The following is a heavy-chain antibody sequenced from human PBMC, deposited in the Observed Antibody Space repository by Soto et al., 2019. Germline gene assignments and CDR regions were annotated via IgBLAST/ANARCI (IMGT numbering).Heavy chain of an antibody. J-gene: IGHJ6*02. CDR1: GGTFSSYT. V-gene: IGHV1-69*08. D-gene: IGHD5-12*01. CDR2: IIPILGIA. Sequence: QVQLVQSGAEVKKPGSSVKVSCKASGGTFSSYTISWVRQAPGQGLEWMGRIIPILGIANYAQKFQGRVTSTAHKSKSKAYMELSSLRSEDTAVYYCARDGGDSGYHTEAYYYYGMDVWGQGTTVTVSS. CDR3: ARDGGDSGYHTEAYYYYGMDV.